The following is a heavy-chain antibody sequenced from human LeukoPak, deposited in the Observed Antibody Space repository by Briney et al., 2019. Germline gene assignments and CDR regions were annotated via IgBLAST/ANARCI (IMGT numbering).Heavy chain of an antibody. V-gene: IGHV3-53*01. D-gene: IGHD1-7*01. Sequence: QPGGSLRLSCAASGFTVSSNYMSWVRQAPGKGLEWVSVIYSGGSTYYADSVKGRFTISRDNSKNTLYLQINSLRAEDTAVYYCARDDWNYNAFDIWGQGTMVTVSS. CDR2: IYSGGST. CDR3: ARDDWNYNAFDI. CDR1: GFTVSSNY. J-gene: IGHJ3*02.